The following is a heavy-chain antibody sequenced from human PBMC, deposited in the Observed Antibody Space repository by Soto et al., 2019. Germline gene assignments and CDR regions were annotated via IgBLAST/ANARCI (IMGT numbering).Heavy chain of an antibody. CDR2: INHSGST. V-gene: IGHV4-34*01. CDR1: GGSFSGYY. Sequence: SETLSLTCAVYGGSFSGYYWSWIRQPPGKGLEWIGEINHSGSTNYNPSLKSRVTISVDTSKNQFSLKLSSVTAADTAVYYCARATSYYYDSSGYYRYYYYGMDVWGQGTTVTVSS. J-gene: IGHJ6*02. CDR3: ARATSYYYDSSGYYRYYYYGMDV. D-gene: IGHD3-22*01.